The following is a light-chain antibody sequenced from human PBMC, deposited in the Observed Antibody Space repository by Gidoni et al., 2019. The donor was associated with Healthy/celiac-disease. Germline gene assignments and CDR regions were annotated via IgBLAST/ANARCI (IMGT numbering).Light chain of an antibody. V-gene: IGKV3-20*01. CDR2: GAS. CDR3: LQYGSSPWT. CDR1: QSVSCSF. Sequence: EIVLTQSPGPLSLSPGAGATLSCRASQSVSCSFLAWFQQKPGQSPRLLLFGASSRATGIPDRLSGSGSGTDFSLSISRLEPEDFAVYYCLQYGSSPWTFGQGTKVEI. J-gene: IGKJ1*01.